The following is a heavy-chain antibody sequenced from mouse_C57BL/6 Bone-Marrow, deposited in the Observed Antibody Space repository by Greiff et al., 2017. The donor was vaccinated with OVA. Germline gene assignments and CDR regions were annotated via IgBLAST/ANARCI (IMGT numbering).Heavy chain of an antibody. V-gene: IGHV1-50*01. CDR1: GYTFTSYW. D-gene: IGHD6-1*01. J-gene: IGHJ3*01. CDR2: IDPSDSYT. CDR3: ARAVFAY. Sequence: QVQLQQPGAELVKPGASVKLSCKASGYTFTSYWMQWVKQRPGQGLEWIGEIDPSDSYTNYNQKFKGKATLTVDTSSSTAYMQLNSLTSEDSAVYYCARAVFAYWGRGTLVTVSA.